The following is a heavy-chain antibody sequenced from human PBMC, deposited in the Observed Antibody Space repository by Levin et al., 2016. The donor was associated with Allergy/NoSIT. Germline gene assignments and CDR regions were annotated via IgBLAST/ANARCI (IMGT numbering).Heavy chain of an antibody. V-gene: IGHV3-74*01. J-gene: IGHJ4*02. Sequence: GESLKISCAASGFTFSNYRMHWVRQAPGKGLVWVAVTSPDGYNRNYADSVSGRFIISRDNAKSTVDLQMNNLRAEDVGLYYCVCVRLGYWGQGIPVTVSS. CDR3: VCVRLGY. CDR1: GFTFSNYR. CDR2: TSPDGYNR. D-gene: IGHD3-9*01.